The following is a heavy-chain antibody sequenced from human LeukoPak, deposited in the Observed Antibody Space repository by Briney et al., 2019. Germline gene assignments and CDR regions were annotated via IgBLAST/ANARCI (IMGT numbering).Heavy chain of an antibody. Sequence: GGSLRLSCAASGFIFNHYAMSWVRQAPGKGLEWVSSISGSGGGTYYADSVKGRFTISRDNSKNTLYLQMNSLRAEDTAVYYCAKESAIVGATYFDYWGQGTLVTVSS. CDR3: AKESAIVGATYFDY. CDR2: ISGSGGGT. D-gene: IGHD1-26*01. J-gene: IGHJ4*02. V-gene: IGHV3-23*01. CDR1: GFIFNHYA.